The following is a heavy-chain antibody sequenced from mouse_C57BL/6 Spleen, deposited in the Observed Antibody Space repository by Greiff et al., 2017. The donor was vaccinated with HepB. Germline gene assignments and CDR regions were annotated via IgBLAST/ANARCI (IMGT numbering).Heavy chain of an antibody. V-gene: IGHV1-72*01. Sequence: VQLQQPGAELVKPGASVKLSCKASGYTFTSYWMHWVKQRPGRGLEWIGRIDPNSGGTTYNEKFKSKATLTVDKPSSTAYMQRSSLTSEDSAVYYCARRATVVENYAMDYWGQGTSVTVSS. J-gene: IGHJ4*01. CDR3: ARRATVVENYAMDY. CDR2: IDPNSGGT. CDR1: GYTFTSYW. D-gene: IGHD1-1*01.